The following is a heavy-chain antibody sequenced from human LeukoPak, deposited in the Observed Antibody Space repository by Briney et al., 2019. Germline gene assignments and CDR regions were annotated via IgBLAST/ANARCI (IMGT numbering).Heavy chain of an antibody. CDR2: ISACNGNT. CDR3: ARDVGYSTSWYYFDY. J-gene: IGHJ4*02. CDR1: GYTFTSYG. D-gene: IGHD6-13*01. V-gene: IGHV1-18*01. Sequence: ASVKVSCKASGYTFTSYGISWVRQAPGQGLEWMGWISACNGNTNYAQKLQGRVTMTTDTSTSTAYMELRSLRSDDTAVYYCARDVGYSTSWYYFDYWGQGTLVTVSS.